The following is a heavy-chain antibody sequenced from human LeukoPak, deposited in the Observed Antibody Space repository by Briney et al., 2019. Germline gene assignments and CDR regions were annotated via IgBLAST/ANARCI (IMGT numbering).Heavy chain of an antibody. D-gene: IGHD3-10*01. Sequence: SETLSLTCAVYGGSFSGYYWSWIRQPPGKGLEWIGEINHSGSTNYNPSHKSRVTISVDTSKNQFSLKLSSVTAADTAVYYCARHGPITMVRGVMIPFDYWGQGTLVTVSS. CDR2: INHSGST. V-gene: IGHV4-34*01. CDR3: ARHGPITMVRGVMIPFDY. J-gene: IGHJ4*02. CDR1: GGSFSGYY.